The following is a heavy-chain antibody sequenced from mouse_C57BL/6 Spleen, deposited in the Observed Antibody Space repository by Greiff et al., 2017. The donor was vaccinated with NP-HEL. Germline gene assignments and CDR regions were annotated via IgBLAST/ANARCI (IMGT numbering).Heavy chain of an antibody. CDR2: IDPSDSET. D-gene: IGHD1-1*01. V-gene: IGHV1-52*01. Sequence: QVQLKQPGAELVRPGSSVKLSCKASGYTFTSYWMHWVKQRPIQGLEWIGNIDPSDSETHYNQKFKDKATLTVDKSSSTAYMQLSSLTSEDSAVYYCARGTLLRGFAYWGQGTLVTASA. CDR1: GYTFTSYW. J-gene: IGHJ3*01. CDR3: ARGTLLRGFAY.